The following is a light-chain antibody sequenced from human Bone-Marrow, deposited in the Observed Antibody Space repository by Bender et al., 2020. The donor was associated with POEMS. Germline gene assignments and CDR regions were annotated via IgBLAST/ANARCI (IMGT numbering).Light chain of an antibody. V-gene: IGLV2-23*02. CDR1: SSDVGSYRL. J-gene: IGLJ2*01. Sequence: SVSGSPGQSITISCAGTSSDVGSYRLVSWYQQHPDKAPKFLIYDVTKRPSGVSNRFSGFKSGNTASLTISGLQAEDEADYYCCSYAGSSTVVFGGGTKLTVL. CDR2: DVT. CDR3: CSYAGSSTVV.